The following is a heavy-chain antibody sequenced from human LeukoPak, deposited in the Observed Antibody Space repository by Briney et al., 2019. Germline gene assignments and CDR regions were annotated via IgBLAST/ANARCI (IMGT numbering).Heavy chain of an antibody. CDR1: GFTFSSYA. CDR2: INSDGGRT. J-gene: IGHJ3*01. CDR3: ASPQG. V-gene: IGHV3-64*01. Sequence: PGGSLRLSCAASGFTFSSYAMHWVRQAPGKGLEYVSLINSDGGRTYYANSVKGRFTISRDNSKNTPYLQMGNLRLEDMAVYYCASPQGWGQGTMVTVSS.